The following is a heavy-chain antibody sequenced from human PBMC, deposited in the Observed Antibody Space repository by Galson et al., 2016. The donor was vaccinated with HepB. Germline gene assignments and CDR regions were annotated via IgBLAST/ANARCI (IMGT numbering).Heavy chain of an antibody. D-gene: IGHD3-16*01. CDR3: AREFSHDNPAWGSYGMDV. J-gene: IGHJ6*02. CDR1: GGSVSGPSYY. CDR2: IFYSGRT. Sequence: SETLSLTCNVSGGSVSGPSYYWSWIRQPPGKGLEYIGHIFYSGRTTYNPSLRSRVTISLDTSENQFSLRLSSVTAADTALYYCAREFSHDNPAWGSYGMDVWGQGTTVTVSS. V-gene: IGHV4-61*01.